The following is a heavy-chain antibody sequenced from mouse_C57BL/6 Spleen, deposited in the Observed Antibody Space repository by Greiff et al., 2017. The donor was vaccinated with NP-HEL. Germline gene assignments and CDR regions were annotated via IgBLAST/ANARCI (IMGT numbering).Heavy chain of an antibody. D-gene: IGHD3-2*02. CDR3: ARNTAQATFYAMDY. V-gene: IGHV1-64*01. Sequence: QVQLQQPGAELVKPGASVKLSCKASGYNFTSYWMHWVTQRPGQGLEWIGMIPPNSVSTNSNEKIKSKATLTVDKSTSTADMQRSSLTSEDSAVYYCARNTAQATFYAMDYWGQGTSVTVSS. CDR1: GYNFTSYW. CDR2: IPPNSVST. J-gene: IGHJ4*01.